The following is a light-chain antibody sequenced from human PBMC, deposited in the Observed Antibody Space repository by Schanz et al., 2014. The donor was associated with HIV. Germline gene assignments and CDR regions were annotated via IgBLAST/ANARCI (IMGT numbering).Light chain of an antibody. CDR2: GAS. CDR3: QQYGTSPIT. CDR1: QSVSSSY. Sequence: EIVLTQSPGTLSLSPGERATLSCRASQSVSSSYFAWYQQKPGQAPRLLIYGASSRATGIPDRFTGSGSGTDFTLTISRLEPEDFAMYYCQQYGTSPITFGQGTRLEIK. J-gene: IGKJ5*01. V-gene: IGKV3-20*01.